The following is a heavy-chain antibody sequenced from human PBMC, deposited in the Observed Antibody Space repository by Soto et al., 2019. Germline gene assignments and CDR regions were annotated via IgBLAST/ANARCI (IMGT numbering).Heavy chain of an antibody. V-gene: IGHV4-31*03. CDR3: ARDGGYCSGGSCYNYYYYMDV. Sequence: PSETLSLTCTVSGGSISSGGYYWIWIRQHPGKGLEWIGYIYYSGSTYYNPSLKSRVTISVDTSKNQFSLKLSSVTAADTAVYYCARDGGYCSGGSCYNYYYYMDVWGKGTTVTVSS. D-gene: IGHD2-15*01. CDR2: IYYSGST. CDR1: GGSISSGGYY. J-gene: IGHJ6*03.